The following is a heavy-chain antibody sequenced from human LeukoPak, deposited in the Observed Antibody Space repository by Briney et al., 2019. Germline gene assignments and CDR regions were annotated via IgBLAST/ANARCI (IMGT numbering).Heavy chain of an antibody. D-gene: IGHD3-10*01. Sequence: GGSLRLSCAASGFTFSSFAMTWVRQAPGKGLEWVSSISGSGGTTYYADSIKGRFTISRDSSKNMLYLQMNRLRAEDTAVYYCAKSPYFYNSGRYVDVWGKGTTVTVSS. CDR2: ISGSGGTT. V-gene: IGHV3-23*01. CDR1: GFTFSSFA. CDR3: AKSPYFYNSGRYVDV. J-gene: IGHJ6*03.